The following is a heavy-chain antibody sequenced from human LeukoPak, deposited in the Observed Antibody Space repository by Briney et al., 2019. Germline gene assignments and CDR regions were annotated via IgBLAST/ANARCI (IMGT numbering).Heavy chain of an antibody. Sequence: ASVKVSCKASGYTFTSYGISWVRQAPGQGLEWMGWISAYNGNTNYAQKLQGRVTMTTDTSTSTAYMELRSLRSDDTAVYYCARTASAGTLGGVDGYWGQGTLVTVSS. CDR1: GYTFTSYG. J-gene: IGHJ4*02. V-gene: IGHV1-18*01. CDR3: ARTASAGTLGGVDGY. CDR2: ISAYNGNT. D-gene: IGHD1-7*01.